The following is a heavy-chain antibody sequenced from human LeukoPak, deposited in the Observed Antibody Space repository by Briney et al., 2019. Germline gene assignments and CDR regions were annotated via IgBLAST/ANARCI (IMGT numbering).Heavy chain of an antibody. CDR1: GFTFSSYA. D-gene: IGHD6-19*01. CDR2: ISYDGSNK. V-gene: IGHV3-30-3*01. CDR3: ARAYKDRSLAGKKEFFQH. Sequence: PGGSLRLSCAASGFTFSSYAMHWVRQAPGKGLEWVAVISYDGSNKYYADSVKGRFTISRDNSKNTLYLQMNSLRAEDTAVYYCARAYKDRSLAGKKEFFQHWGQGTLVTVSS. J-gene: IGHJ1*01.